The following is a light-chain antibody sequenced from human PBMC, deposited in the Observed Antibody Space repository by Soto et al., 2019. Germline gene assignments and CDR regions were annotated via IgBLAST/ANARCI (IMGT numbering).Light chain of an antibody. V-gene: IGLV2-11*01. J-gene: IGLJ1*01. CDR2: DVS. CDR3: CSYAGSYYYV. Sequence: QSALTQPASVSGSPGQSITISCTGTSSDVGGYKYVSWYQQHPGKAPKLMIYDVSKRPSGVPDRFSGSKSGNTASLTISGLQAEDEADYYCCSYAGSYYYVFGTGTKLTVL. CDR1: SSDVGGYKY.